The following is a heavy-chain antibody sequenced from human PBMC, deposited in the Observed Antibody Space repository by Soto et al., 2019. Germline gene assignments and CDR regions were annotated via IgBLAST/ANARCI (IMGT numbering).Heavy chain of an antibody. CDR1: GGSISSGDYY. J-gene: IGHJ4*02. D-gene: IGHD1-1*01. CDR3: AREKRSGNFDY. CDR2: IYYSGST. Sequence: SETLSLTCTVSGGSISSGDYYWSWIRQPPGKGLEWIGYIYYSGSTYYNPSLKSRVTISVDTSKNQFSLKLSSVTAADTAVYYCAREKRSGNFDYWGQGTLVTVSS. V-gene: IGHV4-30-4*01.